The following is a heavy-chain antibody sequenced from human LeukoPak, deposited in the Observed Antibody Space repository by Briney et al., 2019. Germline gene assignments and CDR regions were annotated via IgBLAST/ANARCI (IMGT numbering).Heavy chain of an antibody. V-gene: IGHV3-48*03. CDR1: GFTFSTYE. CDR3: ARDHNWGFDY. Sequence: GGSLRLSCAASGFTFSTYEMNWVRQAPGKGLEWVSYISSTGVICYADSVRGRFSISRDNAMNSVYMQMNSLRAEDTALYYCARDHNWGFDYWGRGTLVTVSS. CDR2: ISSTGVI. J-gene: IGHJ4*02. D-gene: IGHD7-27*01.